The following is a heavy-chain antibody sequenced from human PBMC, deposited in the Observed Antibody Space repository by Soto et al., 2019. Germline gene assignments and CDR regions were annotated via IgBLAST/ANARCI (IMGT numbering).Heavy chain of an antibody. Sequence: QVQLQESGPGLVKPSETLSLTCTVSGDSIRNYYWSWIRQPAGKGLEWIGRIYSSGSTDYNASLMSRVSMSVDRSKNQFFLELTSVTAADTAVYYCVRDCSGGGCCSDYGMDVWGQGTTVTVSS. CDR2: IYSSGST. CDR3: VRDCSGGGCCSDYGMDV. J-gene: IGHJ6*02. D-gene: IGHD2-15*01. V-gene: IGHV4-4*07. CDR1: GDSIRNYY.